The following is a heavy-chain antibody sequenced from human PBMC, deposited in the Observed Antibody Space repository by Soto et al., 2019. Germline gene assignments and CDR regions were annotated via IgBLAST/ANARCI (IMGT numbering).Heavy chain of an antibody. CDR1: GYTFTSYG. CDR2: ISSYNGNT. CDR3: ARTEIAVAGILNWIDP. V-gene: IGHV1-18*01. D-gene: IGHD6-19*01. Sequence: QVQLVQSGAEVKKPGASVKVSGKASGYTFTSYGISWVRQAPGQGLEWMGWISSYNGNTNYAQKLQDRVTMTTDTSTSTAHMELRTLRSDDTSVYYCARTEIAVAGILNWIDPWGQGTLVTVSS. J-gene: IGHJ5*02.